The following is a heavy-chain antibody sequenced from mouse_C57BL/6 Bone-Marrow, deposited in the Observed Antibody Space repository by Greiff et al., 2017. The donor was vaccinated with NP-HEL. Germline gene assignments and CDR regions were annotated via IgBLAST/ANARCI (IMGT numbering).Heavy chain of an antibody. J-gene: IGHJ3*01. D-gene: IGHD1-1*01. CDR3: ARDFFAATGFAY. V-gene: IGHV5-6*01. CDR2: ISSGGSYT. Sequence: EVKLVESGGDLVKPGGSLKLSCAASGFTFSSYGMSWVRQTPDKRLEWVATISSGGSYTYYTESVKGRSTISRDNAKSTRYLQMSSLKSEDTAMYYCARDFFAATGFAYWGQGTLVTVSA. CDR1: GFTFSSYG.